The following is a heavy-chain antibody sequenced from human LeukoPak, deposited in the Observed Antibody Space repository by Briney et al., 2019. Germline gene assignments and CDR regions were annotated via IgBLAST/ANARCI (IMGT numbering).Heavy chain of an antibody. V-gene: IGHV4-34*01. D-gene: IGHD5-12*01. J-gene: IGHJ4*02. CDR3: ARARGYSGYDLPGY. Sequence: SEPLSLTCAVYGGSFSGYYWSWIRQPPGKGLEWIGEINHSGSTNYNPSLKSRVTISVDTSKNQFSLKLSSVTAADTAVYYCARARGYSGYDLPGYWGQGTLVTVSS. CDR1: GGSFSGYY. CDR2: INHSGST.